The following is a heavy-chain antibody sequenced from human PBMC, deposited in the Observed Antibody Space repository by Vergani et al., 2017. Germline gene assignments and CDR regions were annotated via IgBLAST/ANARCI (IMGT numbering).Heavy chain of an antibody. V-gene: IGHV4-59*01. D-gene: IGHD6-13*01. CDR1: GGSISSYY. CDR2: IYYSGST. Sequence: QVQLQESGPGLVKPSETLSLTCTVSGGSISSYYWSWIRQPPGKGLEWIGYIYYSGSTNYNPSLKSRVTISVDTSKNQFSLKLSSVTAADTAVYYCARAGIAATVTWNYYYYYYIDVWGKGTTVTVSS. J-gene: IGHJ6*03. CDR3: ARAGIAATVTWNYYYYYYIDV.